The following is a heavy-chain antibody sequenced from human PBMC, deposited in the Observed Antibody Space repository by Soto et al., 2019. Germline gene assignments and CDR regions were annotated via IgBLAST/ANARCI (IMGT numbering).Heavy chain of an antibody. CDR2: INPNSGGT. D-gene: IGHD5-12*01. Sequence: QVQLVQSGAEVKKPGASVKVSCKASGYTFTGYYMHWVRQAPGQGLEWMGWINPNSGGTNYAQKFQGWVTMTRDTSISTAYMELSRLRSDDTAVYYCARGEYSGYDTPFNRVVIATQFDYWGQGTLVTVSS. V-gene: IGHV1-2*04. CDR1: GYTFTGYY. J-gene: IGHJ4*02. CDR3: ARGEYSGYDTPFNRVVIATQFDY.